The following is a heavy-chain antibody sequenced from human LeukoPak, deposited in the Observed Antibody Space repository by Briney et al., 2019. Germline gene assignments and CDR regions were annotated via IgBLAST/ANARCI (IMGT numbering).Heavy chain of an antibody. CDR2: IDNSGST. D-gene: IGHD3-10*02. CDR3: ASDLFGRQGNNWFDP. Sequence: AGSLRPACAVSAFTVSTNYISCVRQPPGERLGWDSMIDNSGSTNYADSVEGRFSISRNKPKSPQYLQMHSLRAEGTAVYYCASDLFGRQGNNWFDPWGQGTLVTVSS. V-gene: IGHV3-53*04. J-gene: IGHJ5*02. CDR1: AFTVSTNY.